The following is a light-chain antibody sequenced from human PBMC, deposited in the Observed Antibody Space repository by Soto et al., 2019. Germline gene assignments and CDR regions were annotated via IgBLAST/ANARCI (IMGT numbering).Light chain of an antibody. Sequence: DIQMTQSPSTLSASVGDRVTITCRASRDISSWLAWYQQNPGKAPKLLIYDASKLESGVPSRFTGSGSGTEFTLTISNLQPDDFSTYYCQQYESYWTFGQGTKVEIK. V-gene: IGKV1-5*01. CDR1: RDISSW. CDR3: QQYESYWT. J-gene: IGKJ1*01. CDR2: DAS.